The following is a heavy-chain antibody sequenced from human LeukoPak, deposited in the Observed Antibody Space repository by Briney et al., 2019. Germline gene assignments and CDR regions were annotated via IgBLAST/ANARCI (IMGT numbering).Heavy chain of an antibody. CDR3: ARSSYYYAADAFDI. J-gene: IGHJ3*02. CDR2: INHSGST. D-gene: IGHD3-10*01. Sequence: SETLSLTCAVYGGSFSGYYWSWIRQPPGKGLEWIGEINHSGSTNYNPSLKSRVTISIDTSKNQFSLKLNSVTAVDTAVYYCARSSYYYAADAFDIWGQGTMVTVSS. CDR1: GGSFSGYY. V-gene: IGHV4-34*01.